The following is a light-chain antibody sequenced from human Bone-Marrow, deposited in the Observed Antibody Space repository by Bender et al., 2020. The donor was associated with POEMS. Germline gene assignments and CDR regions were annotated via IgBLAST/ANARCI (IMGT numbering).Light chain of an antibody. CDR3: AAWDAGLSGGV. V-gene: IGLV1-44*01. Sequence: QSVLTQPPSASGTPGQRVTISCSGSNSNIGTNAVNWYQQFPGTPPKLLIYCDNQRPSGVPDRFYAFKSGPSASLAISGLQSEDEADYYCAAWDAGLSGGVFGGGTKLTVL. J-gene: IGLJ3*02. CDR1: NSNIGTNA. CDR2: CDN.